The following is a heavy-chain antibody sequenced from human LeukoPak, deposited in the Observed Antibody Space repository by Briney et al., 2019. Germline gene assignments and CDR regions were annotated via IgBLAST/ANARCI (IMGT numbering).Heavy chain of an antibody. CDR1: GFTFSSYA. D-gene: IGHD3-10*01. J-gene: IGHJ4*02. V-gene: IGHV3-23*01. CDR2: ISGNGGRT. CDR3: AKEQTSSGYFDY. Sequence: GGSLRLSCAVSGFTFSSYAMSWVRQAPGKGLEWVAAISGNGGRTYYRDSVKGRFTISRDNPKNTLYLLMNSLSAEDTALYYCAKEQTSSGYFDYWGQGTLVTVSS.